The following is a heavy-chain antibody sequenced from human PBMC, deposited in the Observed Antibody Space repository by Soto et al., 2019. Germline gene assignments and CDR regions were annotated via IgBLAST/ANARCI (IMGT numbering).Heavy chain of an antibody. V-gene: IGHV1-69*13. J-gene: IGHJ4*02. Sequence: GASVKVSCKASGGTFISYGISLMLQAPVQVLEWMGGIIPIFGTANYAQKFQGRVTITADESTSTAYMELSSLRSEDTAVYYCARDRDHCSGGSCYRYFDYWGQGTLVTVSS. D-gene: IGHD2-15*01. CDR3: ARDRDHCSGGSCYRYFDY. CDR1: GGTFISYG. CDR2: IIPIFGTA.